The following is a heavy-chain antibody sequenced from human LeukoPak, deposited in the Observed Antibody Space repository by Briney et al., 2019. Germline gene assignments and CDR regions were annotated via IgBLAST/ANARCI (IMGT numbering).Heavy chain of an antibody. V-gene: IGHV4-39*07. Sequence: SETLSLTCTVSGGSISSSSYYWGWIRQPPGTGLEWIGSIYYSGSTYYNPSLKSRVTISVDTSKNQFSLKLSSVTAADTAVYYCARDRRGSGTYWFDPWGQGTLVTVSS. CDR1: GGSISSSSYY. D-gene: IGHD3-10*01. J-gene: IGHJ5*02. CDR2: IYYSGST. CDR3: ARDRRGSGTYWFDP.